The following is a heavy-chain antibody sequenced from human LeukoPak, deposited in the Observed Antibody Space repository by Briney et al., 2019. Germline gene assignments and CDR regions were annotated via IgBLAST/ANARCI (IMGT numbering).Heavy chain of an antibody. CDR1: GGSISSGSYY. Sequence: PSETLSLTCTVSGGSISSGSYYWSWIRQPAGKGLEWIGRIYTSGSTNYNPSLKSRVTISVDTSKNQFSLKLSSVTAADTAVYYCARGIGYCSSTSCYVYYYMDVWGKGTTVTVSS. J-gene: IGHJ6*03. CDR3: ARGIGYCSSTSCYVYYYMDV. CDR2: IYTSGST. D-gene: IGHD2-2*01. V-gene: IGHV4-61*02.